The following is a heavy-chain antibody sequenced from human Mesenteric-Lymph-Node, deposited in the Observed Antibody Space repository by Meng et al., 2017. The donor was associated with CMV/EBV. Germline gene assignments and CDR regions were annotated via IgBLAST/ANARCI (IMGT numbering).Heavy chain of an antibody. J-gene: IGHJ4*02. CDR3: ARDPNWNDRYYFDY. CDR1: GYSISGGYY. V-gene: IGHV4-38-2*02. D-gene: IGHD1-1*01. Sequence: GSLRLSCTVSGYSISGGYYWGWIRQPPGKGLEWIGSIYHIGSTYYNPSLKSRVTVSVDTSKTQFSLKLSSVTAADTAVYYCARDPNWNDRYYFDYWGQGTLVTVSS. CDR2: IYHIGST.